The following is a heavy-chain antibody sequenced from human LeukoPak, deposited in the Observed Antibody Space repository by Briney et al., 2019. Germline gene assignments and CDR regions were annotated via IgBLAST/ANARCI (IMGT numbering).Heavy chain of an antibody. CDR2: INHSVGT. D-gene: IGHD3-3*01. Sequence: SETLSLTCAVYGGSFSGDYWSWIRQPPGKGLEWIGQINHSVGTKYNPSLKSRVTISGDTSRNQFSLKLSSVTAADTAVYYCARNYDFSFDPWGQGTLVTVSS. V-gene: IGHV4-34*01. J-gene: IGHJ5*02. CDR1: GGSFSGDY. CDR3: ARNYDFSFDP.